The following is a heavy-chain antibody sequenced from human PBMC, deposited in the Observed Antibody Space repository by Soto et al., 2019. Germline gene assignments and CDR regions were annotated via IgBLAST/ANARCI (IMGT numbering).Heavy chain of an antibody. J-gene: IGHJ6*02. CDR3: ARAVNPYYYGGKSAPDYYGMDV. CDR1: GGTFSSYA. D-gene: IGHD3-10*01. V-gene: IGHV1-69*13. CDR2: IIPIFGTA. Sequence: SVKVSCKASGGTFSSYAISWVRQAPGQGLEWMGGIIPIFGTANYAQKFQGRVTITADESTSTAYMELSSLRSEDTAVYYCARAVNPYYYGGKSAPDYYGMDVWGQGTTVTVSS.